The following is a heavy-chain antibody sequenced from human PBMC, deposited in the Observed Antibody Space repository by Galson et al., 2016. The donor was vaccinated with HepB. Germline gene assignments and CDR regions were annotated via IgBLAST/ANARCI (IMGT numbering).Heavy chain of an antibody. J-gene: IGHJ6*01. CDR2: TFYSGST. D-gene: IGHD1-14*01. Sequence: TLSLTCNVSGVSITTGGYYWSWIRQHPGKGLEWIGYTFYSGSTHHSPSLKSRLTMSLDTSNNQFSLNLSSVTAADSAVYYCARGGNARNPDFYDYYAMDVWDQGTTVTVSS. V-gene: IGHV4-31*03. CDR1: GVSITTGGYY. CDR3: ARGGNARNPDFYDYYAMDV.